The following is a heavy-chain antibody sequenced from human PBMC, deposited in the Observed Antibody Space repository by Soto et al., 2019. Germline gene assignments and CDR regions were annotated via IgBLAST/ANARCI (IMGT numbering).Heavy chain of an antibody. V-gene: IGHV1-2*02. CDR3: ATGTNGTTGWYHP. Sequence: QVQLVQSGTEVKKPGASVTVSCKSSGYTFTDFYLHWLRQAPGQGLEREGWINPKTGDTKSSQKFQGRVTMSRDTSVSTAYIDLTSLTSDDTAMYYCATGTNGTTGWYHPWGQGTRVTVSS. J-gene: IGHJ5*02. CDR1: GYTFTDFY. D-gene: IGHD1-1*01. CDR2: INPKTGDT.